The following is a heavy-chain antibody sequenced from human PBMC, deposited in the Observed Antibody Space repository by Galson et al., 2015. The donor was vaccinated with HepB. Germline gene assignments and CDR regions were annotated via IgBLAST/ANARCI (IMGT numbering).Heavy chain of an antibody. J-gene: IGHJ3*02. CDR2: ISAYNGNT. Sequence: SVKVSCKASGYTFTSYGTSWVRQAPGQGLEWMGWISAYNGNTNYAQKLQGRVTMTTDTSTSTAYMELRSLRSDDTAVYYCANHKYYSSAFDIWGQGTMVTVSS. CDR3: ANHKYYSSAFDI. D-gene: IGHD3-10*01. V-gene: IGHV1-18*04. CDR1: GYTFTSYG.